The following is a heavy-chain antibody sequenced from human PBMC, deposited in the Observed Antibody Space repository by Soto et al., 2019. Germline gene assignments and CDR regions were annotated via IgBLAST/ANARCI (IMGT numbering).Heavy chain of an antibody. J-gene: IGHJ4*02. CDR1: GGSFSGYY. V-gene: IGHV4-34*01. D-gene: IGHD6-13*01. CDR3: ARGRYSRSGYFDY. Sequence: SETLSLTCAVYGGSFSGYYWSWSRQPPGKGLEWIGEINHSGSTNYNPTLTSRVTISVDTFKNKFSLKLSAVTAAETAVYYCARGRYSRSGYFDYWGQGTLVTVSS. CDR2: INHSGST.